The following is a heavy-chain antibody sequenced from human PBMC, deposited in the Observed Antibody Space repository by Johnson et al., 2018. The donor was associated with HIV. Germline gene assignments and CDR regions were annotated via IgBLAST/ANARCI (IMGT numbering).Heavy chain of an antibody. D-gene: IGHD6-13*01. CDR3: ARDLRIYSSSTIRGDAFDI. CDR1: GFTFSKFG. CDR2: IWYDGKNK. V-gene: IGHV3-33*01. Sequence: QEQLVESGGGLVQPGGSLRLSCAASGFTFSKFGMHWVRQAPGKGLEWVAVIWYDGKNKHVADSLKGRFTISRDNSKNKLNLEMDGLKDEDTAVYYCARDLRIYSSSTIRGDAFDIWGQGTMVTVSS. J-gene: IGHJ3*02.